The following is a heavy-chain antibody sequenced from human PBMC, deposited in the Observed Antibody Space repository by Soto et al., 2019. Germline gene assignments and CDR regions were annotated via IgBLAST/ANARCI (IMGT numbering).Heavy chain of an antibody. Sequence: ASVKVSCKASGYTFSRYGMSWVRQAPGQGLEWMGWINTYNSGEKYAQKLQGRVTMTRDTSSSTVYMELKRLRCDDTAVYYCAKDGFCSSGSCALDTQEYCGMDCWGQGTTVTVSS. V-gene: IGHV1-18*01. D-gene: IGHD2-15*01. CDR3: AKDGFCSSGSCALDTQEYCGMDC. J-gene: IGHJ6*02. CDR1: GYTFSRYG. CDR2: INTYNSGE.